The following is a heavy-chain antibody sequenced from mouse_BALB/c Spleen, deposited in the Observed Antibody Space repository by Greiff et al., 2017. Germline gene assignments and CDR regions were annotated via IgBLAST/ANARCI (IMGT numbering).Heavy chain of an antibody. Sequence: VQLQQSGAELVKPGASVKLSCTASGFNIKDTYMHWVKQRPEQGLEWIGRIDPANGNTKYDPKFQGKATITADTSSNTAYLQLSSLTSEDTAVYYCASRIYYGAMDYWGQGTSVTVSS. CDR3: ASRIYYGAMDY. D-gene: IGHD2-1*01. CDR1: GFNIKDTY. V-gene: IGHV14-3*02. J-gene: IGHJ4*01. CDR2: IDPANGNT.